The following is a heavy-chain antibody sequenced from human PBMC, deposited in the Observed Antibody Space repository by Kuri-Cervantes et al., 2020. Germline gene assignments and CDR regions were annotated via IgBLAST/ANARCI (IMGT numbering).Heavy chain of an antibody. CDR3: ARHRDYYDSSGLPGYFDY. CDR1: GFTFSRYS. CDR2: ISSRSREM. J-gene: IGHJ4*02. D-gene: IGHD3-22*01. V-gene: IGHV3-48*01. Sequence: GGSLRLSCVGSGFTFSRYSVSWVRQAPGKGLEWVSYISSRSREMYYADSVKGRFTISRDSATNSVYLQMNSLRAEDTAVYYCARHRDYYDSSGLPGYFDYWGQGTLVTVSS.